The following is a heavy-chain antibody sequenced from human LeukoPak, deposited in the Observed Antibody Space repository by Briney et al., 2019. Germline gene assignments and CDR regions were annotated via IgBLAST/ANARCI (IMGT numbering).Heavy chain of an antibody. D-gene: IGHD6-19*01. CDR1: EYTLTSYA. V-gene: IGHV1-3*01. J-gene: IGHJ4*02. CDR3: ARGYSSGWYFDY. CDR2: INAGNGNT. Sequence: ASVKVSCRASEYTLTSYAMDWVPQAPGQRLEWMGWINAGNGNTKYSQKFQGRVTITRDTSASTAYMELSSLRSEDTAVYYCARGYSSGWYFDYWGQGTLVTVSS.